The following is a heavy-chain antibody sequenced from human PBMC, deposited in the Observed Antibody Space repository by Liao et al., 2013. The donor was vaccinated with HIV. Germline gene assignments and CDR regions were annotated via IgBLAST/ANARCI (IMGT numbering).Heavy chain of an antibody. CDR1: RGSISSDY. CDR2: VSPTGST. J-gene: IGHJ5*02. V-gene: IGHV4-4*07. CDR3: ARGSWFDT. Sequence: QVQLQESGRGLVKPSETLSLICSVSRGSISSDYWNWIRQPAGKGPEWIGRVSPTGSTSYKPSLKSRLTMSIDTSRNKVFLNIISVTAADTAVYFCARGSWFDTWGQGMLVTVSS.